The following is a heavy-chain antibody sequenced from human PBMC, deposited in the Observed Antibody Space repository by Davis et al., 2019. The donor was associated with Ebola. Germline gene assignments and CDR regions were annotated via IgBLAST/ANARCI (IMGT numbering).Heavy chain of an antibody. Sequence: GESLKISCAASGFTFSSYSMNWVRQAPGKGLEWVSYISSSSSTIYYADSVKGRFTISRDNAKNSLYLQMNSLRAEDTAVYYCPPTGYLSAFDIWGQGTMVTVSS. CDR2: ISSSSSTI. V-gene: IGHV3-48*01. D-gene: IGHD2-15*01. CDR1: GFTFSSYS. CDR3: PPTGYLSAFDI. J-gene: IGHJ3*02.